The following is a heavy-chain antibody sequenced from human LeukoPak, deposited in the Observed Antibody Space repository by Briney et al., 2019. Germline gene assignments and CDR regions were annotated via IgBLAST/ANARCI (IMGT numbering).Heavy chain of an antibody. CDR3: ARGGASSIPLDY. CDR2: ISNSGST. CDR1: GGSIGGNSY. D-gene: IGHD1-26*01. V-gene: IGHV4-61*01. Sequence: SETLSLTCTVTGGSIGGNSYWSWIRQPPGKGPEWIGHISNSGSTYYSPSLSSRVTISLDTSKNQFSLKLRSVTAADTAVYYCARGGASSIPLDYWGRGTLVTVSS. J-gene: IGHJ4*02.